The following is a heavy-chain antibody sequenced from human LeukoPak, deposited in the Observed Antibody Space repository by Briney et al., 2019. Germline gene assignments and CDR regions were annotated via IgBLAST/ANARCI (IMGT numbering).Heavy chain of an antibody. CDR2: IWSDGSNK. V-gene: IGHV3-33*01. D-gene: IGHD3-3*01. CDR1: GFTFSTYG. CDR3: AREPSKRRYYDFWSGRTLNDY. Sequence: GGSLRLSCAASGFTFSTYGMHWVRQAPGKGLEWVAIIWSDGSNKNYGDSVTGRFTISRDNSKNTLYLQMNGLRVEDTAVYYCAREPSKRRYYDFWSGRTLNDYWGQGTLVTVSS. J-gene: IGHJ4*02.